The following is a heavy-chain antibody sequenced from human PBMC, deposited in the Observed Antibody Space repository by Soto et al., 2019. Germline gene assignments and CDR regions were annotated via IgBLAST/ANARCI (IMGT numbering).Heavy chain of an antibody. D-gene: IGHD3-22*01. CDR2: ITSSSSTI. CDR1: GFTFSTYS. J-gene: IGHJ4*02. Sequence: EVQLVESGGGLVQSGGSLRLSCAASGFTFSTYSMNWVRQXXXXXXXXXXXITSSSSTIYYADSVKGRFTISRDNAKNSLFLQMNSLRDEDTAVYYXATPPRDYYDSSGHHDYAKWGQGTLVTVSS. CDR3: ATPPRDYYDSSGHHDYAK. V-gene: IGHV3-48*02.